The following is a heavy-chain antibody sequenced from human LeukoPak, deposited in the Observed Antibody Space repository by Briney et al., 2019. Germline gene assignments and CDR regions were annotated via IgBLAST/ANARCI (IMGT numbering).Heavy chain of an antibody. J-gene: IGHJ3*02. D-gene: IGHD4-23*01. CDR1: GGSISSYY. Sequence: SEXXSLTCTVSGGSISSYYCSWIRQPPGKGLEGIGYIYYSGSTNYNPSLKSRVTISVDTSKNQFSLKLSSVTAADTAVYYCARLSRTVGRDAFDIWGQGTMVTVSS. V-gene: IGHV4-59*01. CDR2: IYYSGST. CDR3: ARLSRTVGRDAFDI.